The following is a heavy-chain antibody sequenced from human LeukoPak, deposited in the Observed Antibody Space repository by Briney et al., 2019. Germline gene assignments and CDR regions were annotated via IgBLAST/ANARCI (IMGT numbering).Heavy chain of an antibody. J-gene: IGHJ1*01. V-gene: IGHV3-43*02. CDR2: ISGDGGST. Sequence: GGSLRLSCAASGFTFDDYAMHWVRQAPGKGLEWVSLISGDGGSTYYADSVKGRFIISRDNSKNSLYLQMNSLRTEDTALYYCAKDIGYYYDSSGTLQHWGQGTLVTVSS. CDR3: AKDIGYYYDSSGTLQH. D-gene: IGHD3-22*01. CDR1: GFTFDDYA.